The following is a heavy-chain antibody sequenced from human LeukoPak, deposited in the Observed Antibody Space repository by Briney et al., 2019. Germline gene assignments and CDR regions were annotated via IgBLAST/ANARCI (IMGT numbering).Heavy chain of an antibody. V-gene: IGHV5-51*01. CDR3: ATPYSPNP. CDR1: GXXXXXYW. Sequence: GESLKISCKGSGXXXXXYWIGXXXXXPXXXLXWMGIIYPXXSXXKYSPSFQGQVTISADKSISTAYLQWSSLEASDTAMYYCATPYSPNPWGQGTLVTVSS. J-gene: IGHJ5*02. D-gene: IGHD2-21*01. CDR2: IYPXXSXX.